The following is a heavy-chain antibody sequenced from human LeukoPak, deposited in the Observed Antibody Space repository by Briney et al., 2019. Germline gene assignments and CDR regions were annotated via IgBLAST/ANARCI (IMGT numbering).Heavy chain of an antibody. J-gene: IGHJ3*02. CDR2: ISSSSSYI. Sequence: GESLKISCAASGFPFSSYSMNWVRQAPGKGLEWVSSISSSSSYIYYADSVKGRFTISRDNAKNSLYLQMNSLRAEDTAVYYCARDRDYGDYRDAFDIWGQGTMVTVSS. CDR3: ARDRDYGDYRDAFDI. D-gene: IGHD4-17*01. V-gene: IGHV3-21*01. CDR1: GFPFSSYS.